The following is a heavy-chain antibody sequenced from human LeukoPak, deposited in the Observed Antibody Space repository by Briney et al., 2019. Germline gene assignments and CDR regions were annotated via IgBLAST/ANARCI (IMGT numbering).Heavy chain of an antibody. CDR1: GGTFSSYA. Sequence: GASVKVSCKASGGTFSSYAISWVRQAPGQGLEWMGGIIPIFGTANYAQKFQGRVTITADESTSTAYMELSSLRSEDTAVYYCASLMSGTFGVVLPTYGMDVWGQGTTVTVSS. V-gene: IGHV1-69*13. J-gene: IGHJ6*02. D-gene: IGHD3-3*01. CDR2: IIPIFGTA. CDR3: ASLMSGTFGVVLPTYGMDV.